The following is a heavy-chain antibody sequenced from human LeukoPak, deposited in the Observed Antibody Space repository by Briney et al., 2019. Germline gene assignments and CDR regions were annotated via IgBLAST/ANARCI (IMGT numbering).Heavy chain of an antibody. J-gene: IGHJ4*02. D-gene: IGHD6-13*01. CDR1: GFTFSSYA. CDR3: AKDQESVSSSWLDY. CDR2: ISRTGDST. V-gene: IGHV3-23*01. Sequence: GGSLRLSCAASGFTFSSYAMIWVRQTPGKGLEWVSHISRTGDSTIYGDAVKGRFTISRDNSKNVLNLQMNSLRAEDTAVYYCAKDQESVSSSWLDYWGQGTLVTVSS.